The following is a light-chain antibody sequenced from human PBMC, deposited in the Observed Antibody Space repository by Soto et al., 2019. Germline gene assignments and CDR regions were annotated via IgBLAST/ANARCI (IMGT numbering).Light chain of an antibody. Sequence: QSALTQPASVSGSPGQSITISCTGTSSDVGGYNYVSWYQQQPGKAPKLIIYDVSSRPSGVSNRFSGSKSGNTASLTISGLQAEDEADYYCSSYTSSGTRVVFGGGTKVTVL. CDR1: SSDVGGYNY. CDR2: DVS. V-gene: IGLV2-14*01. CDR3: SSYTSSGTRVV. J-gene: IGLJ2*01.